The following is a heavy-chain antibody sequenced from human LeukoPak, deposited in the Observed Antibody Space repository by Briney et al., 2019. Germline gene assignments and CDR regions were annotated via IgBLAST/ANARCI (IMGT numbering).Heavy chain of an antibody. CDR2: INPNSGGT. CDR1: GYTFTGYY. CDR3: ARASSSAHSYDSSGYRPFDY. V-gene: IGHV1-2*06. J-gene: IGHJ4*02. Sequence: GASVKVSCKASGYTFTGYYMHWVRQAPGQGLWWMGRINPNSGGTNYAQKFQGRVTMTRDTPISTAYMELSRLRSDDPAVYYCARASSSAHSYDSSGYRPFDYWGQGTLVTVSS. D-gene: IGHD3-22*01.